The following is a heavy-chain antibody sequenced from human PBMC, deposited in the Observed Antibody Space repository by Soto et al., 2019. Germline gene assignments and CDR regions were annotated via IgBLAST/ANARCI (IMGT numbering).Heavy chain of an antibody. CDR2: ISGSGGST. V-gene: IGHV3-23*01. Sequence: GGSLRLSCAASGFTFSSYAMSWVRQAPGKGLEWVSAISGSGGSTYYADSVKGRFTISRDNSKNTLYLQMNSLRAEDTAVYYCAKLIDYDFWSGPAAYYYGMDVWGQGTTVTVSS. CDR1: GFTFSSYA. J-gene: IGHJ6*02. CDR3: AKLIDYDFWSGPAAYYYGMDV. D-gene: IGHD3-3*01.